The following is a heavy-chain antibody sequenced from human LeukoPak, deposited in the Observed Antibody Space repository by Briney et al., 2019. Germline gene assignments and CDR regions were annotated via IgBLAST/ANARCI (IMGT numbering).Heavy chain of an antibody. CDR2: IDHGGSA. Sequence: KPSETLSLTCGVYGGSFSGYFWTWIRQPPGKGLEWIAEIDHGGSANYKPYLKGRLTLSVDTSKDQFSLKLTSVTAADTAVYYCARRATTEDYFEYWGQGTLVTASS. CDR3: ARRATTEDYFEY. D-gene: IGHD4-11*01. V-gene: IGHV4-34*01. J-gene: IGHJ4*02. CDR1: GGSFSGYF.